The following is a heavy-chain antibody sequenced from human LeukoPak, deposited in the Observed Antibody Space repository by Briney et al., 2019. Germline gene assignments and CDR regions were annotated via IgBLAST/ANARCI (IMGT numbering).Heavy chain of an antibody. CDR2: INHSRIT. J-gene: IGHJ4*02. D-gene: IGHD1-1*01. Sequence: PSETLSLTCSVYGVSFSRYYWTWIRQSPGKGLEWIGEINHSRITNYNPSLKSRATISVDQFQSQFSLKVRYAANADHAVYFWARRVTTIGRNDIDSWGQGTLVTVSS. V-gene: IGHV4-34*01. CDR1: GVSFSRYY. CDR3: ARRVTTIGRNDIDS.